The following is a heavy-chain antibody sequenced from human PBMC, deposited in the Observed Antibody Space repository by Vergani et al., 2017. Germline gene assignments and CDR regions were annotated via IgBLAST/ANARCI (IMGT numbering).Heavy chain of an antibody. CDR2: IYYSGST. CDR3: ARSWFGESPWAY. D-gene: IGHD3-10*01. V-gene: IGHV4-39*07. CDR1: GGSIRSSNYY. Sequence: QLQLQESGPGLVKPSETLSLTCSVSGGSIRSSNYYWGWIRQPPGKGLEWIGTIYYSGSTYYNPSLKSRVTISVDTSKNQFSLKLSSVTAADTAVYYCARSWFGESPWAYWGQGTLVTVSS. J-gene: IGHJ4*02.